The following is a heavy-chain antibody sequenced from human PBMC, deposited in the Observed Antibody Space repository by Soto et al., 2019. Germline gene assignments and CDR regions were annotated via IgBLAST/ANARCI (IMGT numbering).Heavy chain of an antibody. CDR1: GYSLTNND. CDR3: ARMETFGSLNWFDP. J-gene: IGHJ5*02. V-gene: IGHV1-8*01. Sequence: QVQLVQSGAEVREPGASVKVSCKASGYSLTNNDVSWVRQATGQGLEWMGWMNPGSGDTGYAQKFQGRVTMTRDISIATAYMELSSLRSDDTAIYYCARMETFGSLNWFDPWGQGTLVTVSS. CDR2: MNPGSGDT. D-gene: IGHD3-16*01.